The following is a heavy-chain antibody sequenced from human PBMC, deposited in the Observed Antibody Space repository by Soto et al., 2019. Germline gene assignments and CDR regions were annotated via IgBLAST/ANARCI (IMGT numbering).Heavy chain of an antibody. D-gene: IGHD3-10*01. CDR2: IKHSGGT. CDR3: ARTYYYRSGTYFAWFDP. CDR1: GGSFSGYY. V-gene: IGHV4-34*01. J-gene: IGHJ5*02. Sequence: SETLSLTCDVYGGSFSGYYWSWIRRSPGKGLEWIGQIKHSGGTNYNPLLKSRVTISVDTPRNQFSLKLSSVTAADTAVYFCARTYYYRSGTYFAWFDPWGQGTLVTVSS.